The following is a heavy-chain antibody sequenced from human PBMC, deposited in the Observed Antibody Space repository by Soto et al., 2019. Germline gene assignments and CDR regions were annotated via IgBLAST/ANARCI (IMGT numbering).Heavy chain of an antibody. J-gene: IGHJ1*01. CDR2: ISHLENT. CDR1: GSSITYGGYS. V-gene: IGHV4-30-2*01. Sequence: LQLHQSAPGLVNASPTLSLTCTFSGSSITYGGYSWSWIRQPPGKALECIGYISHLENTCYNPSSQRRLTLRIGRSKVEFALKLASKTAADTPVYYCAKGGGGDASEHWGQGPLGSVAS. D-gene: IGHD2-15*01. CDR3: AKGGGGDASEH.